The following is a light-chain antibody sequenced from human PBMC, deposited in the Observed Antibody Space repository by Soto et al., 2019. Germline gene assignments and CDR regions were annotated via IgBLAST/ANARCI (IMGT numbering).Light chain of an antibody. Sequence: EIVLTQSPGTLSLSPGERATLSCRASQSVSSSYLAWYQQKPGQAPRLLIYGASSRATGIPDRFSGSGSGTDCTLTISRLEPEDFAVYYCQQYGSSPLTFGGGTKVEFK. J-gene: IGKJ4*01. CDR1: QSVSSSY. CDR3: QQYGSSPLT. V-gene: IGKV3-20*01. CDR2: GAS.